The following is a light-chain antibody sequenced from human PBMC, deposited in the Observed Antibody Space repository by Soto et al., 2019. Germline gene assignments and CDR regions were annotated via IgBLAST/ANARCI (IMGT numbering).Light chain of an antibody. Sequence: EIVMTQSPATLSVSPGERATLSCRASQSVSNNLAWYQQKPGQAPRLLMYGASTRATGIPARFSGSGSGTEFALTIGRLQSEDFAVYYCQQYNTWPRTFGQGTKVEIK. J-gene: IGKJ1*01. CDR1: QSVSNN. CDR3: QQYNTWPRT. CDR2: GAS. V-gene: IGKV3-15*01.